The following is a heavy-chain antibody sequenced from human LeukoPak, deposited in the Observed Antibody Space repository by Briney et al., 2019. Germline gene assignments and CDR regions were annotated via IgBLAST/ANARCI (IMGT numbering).Heavy chain of an antibody. J-gene: IGHJ6*03. CDR3: AKDHGNYGYFYYYMDV. CDR2: IGADGRGR. CDR1: GFTFTIYA. D-gene: IGHD3-16*01. Sequence: GGSLRLSCAAYGFTFTIYAMTWVRQAPGKGLEWVSAIGADGRGRDYADSVRGRFTISRDNSNSILYLQMNSLTAEDTAVYYCAKDHGNYGYFYYYMDVWGKGTTVTVSS. V-gene: IGHV3-23*01.